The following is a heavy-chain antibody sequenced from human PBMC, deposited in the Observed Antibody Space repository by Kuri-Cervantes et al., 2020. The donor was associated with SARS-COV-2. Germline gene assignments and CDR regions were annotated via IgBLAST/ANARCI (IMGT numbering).Heavy chain of an antibody. CDR1: GYTFTGYY. D-gene: IGHD6-19*01. CDR3: ARDLQIAVVEGAFDI. CDR2: INPNSGGT. J-gene: IGHJ3*02. V-gene: IGHV1-2*02. Sequence: ASVNVSCKSTGYTFTGYYMHWVRQAPGRGLEWMGWINPNSGGTNYAQKFQGRVTMTRDTSISTAYMELSRLRSDDTAVYYCARDLQIAVVEGAFDIWGQGTMVTVSS.